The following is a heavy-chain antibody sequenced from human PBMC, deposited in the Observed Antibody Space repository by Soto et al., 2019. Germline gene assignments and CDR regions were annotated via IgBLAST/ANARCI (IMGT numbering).Heavy chain of an antibody. D-gene: IGHD3-3*01. CDR2: IIPILGIA. J-gene: IGHJ4*02. V-gene: IGHV1-69*02. Sequence: QVQLVQSGAEVKKPGSSVKVSCKASGGTFSSYTISWVRQAPGQGLEWMGRIIPILGIANYTQKFQGRVTITADKSTSTAYMELSSLRSEDTAVYYCARVFSNPTPFDYWGQGTLVTVSS. CDR1: GGTFSSYT. CDR3: ARVFSNPTPFDY.